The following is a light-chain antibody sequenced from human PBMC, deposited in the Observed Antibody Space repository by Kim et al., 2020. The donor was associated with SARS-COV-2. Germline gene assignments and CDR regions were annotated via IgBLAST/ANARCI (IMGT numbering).Light chain of an antibody. CDR3: QAWDSSTHNYV. CDR1: KLGDEY. Sequence: TASIPCSSYKLGDEYVSWKLQKPGQLPVMVIYQDNQRTSGLTERFSGSNSGNTATLTISGTQAMDEADYYCQAWDSSTHNYVFGAGTKVTV. CDR2: QDN. J-gene: IGLJ1*01. V-gene: IGLV3-1*01.